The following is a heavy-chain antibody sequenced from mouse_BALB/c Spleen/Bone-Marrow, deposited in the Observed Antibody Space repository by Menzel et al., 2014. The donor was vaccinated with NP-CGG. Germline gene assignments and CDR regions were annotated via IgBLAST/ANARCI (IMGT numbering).Heavy chain of an antibody. J-gene: IGHJ2*01. D-gene: IGHD2-10*02. CDR3: ASSSMVA. CDR2: IWSGGST. CDR1: GFSLTSYG. V-gene: IGHV2-2*03. Sequence: VQVVESGPGLVQPSQSLSITCTVSGFSLTSYGVHWVRQSPGKGLEWLGVIWSGGSTDYNAAFISRLSISKDNSKCQVFFKMSSLQSNDTAIYYCASSSMVAWGQGTTLTVSS.